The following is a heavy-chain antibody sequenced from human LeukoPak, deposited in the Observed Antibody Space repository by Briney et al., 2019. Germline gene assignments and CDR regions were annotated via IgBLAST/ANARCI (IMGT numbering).Heavy chain of an antibody. CDR1: GGSFSGYY. CDR3: ASLGAAAGVFDY. D-gene: IGHD6-13*01. Sequence: SETLSLTCAVYGGSFSGYYWSWIRQPPGKGLEWIGEINHSGSTNYNPSLKSRVTISVDTSKNQFSLKLSSVTAADTAVYYCASLGAAAGVFDYWGQGTLVTVSS. CDR2: INHSGST. V-gene: IGHV4-34*01. J-gene: IGHJ4*02.